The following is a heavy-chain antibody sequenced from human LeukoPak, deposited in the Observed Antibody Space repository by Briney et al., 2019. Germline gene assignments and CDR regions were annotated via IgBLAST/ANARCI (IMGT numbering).Heavy chain of an antibody. CDR1: GGSFSGYY. J-gene: IGHJ6*02. CDR2: INHGEST. CDR3: ARGRTFYYDTSGYYPSIYYGMDV. V-gene: IGHV4-34*01. D-gene: IGHD3-22*01. Sequence: SETLSLTCAVSGGSFSGYYWYWMRQPPGKGLEWIGEINHGESTNYNPSLKSRATLSVDTSKNQFSLKLTSVTAADTAVYYCARGRTFYYDTSGYYPSIYYGMDVWGQGTTVIVSS.